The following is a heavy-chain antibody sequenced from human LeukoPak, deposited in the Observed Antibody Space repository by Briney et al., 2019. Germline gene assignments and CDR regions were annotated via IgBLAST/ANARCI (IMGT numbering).Heavy chain of an antibody. CDR1: GFTFSSYE. CDR2: ISSSGSTI. D-gene: IGHD1-26*01. Sequence: PGGSLRLSCAASGFTFSSYEMNWVRQAPGKGLEWVSYISSSGSTIYYADSVQGRFTISRDNAKNSLYLQMNSLRAEDTAVYYCARGPFGGSYDYWGQGTLVTVSS. CDR3: ARGPFGGSYDY. V-gene: IGHV3-48*03. J-gene: IGHJ4*02.